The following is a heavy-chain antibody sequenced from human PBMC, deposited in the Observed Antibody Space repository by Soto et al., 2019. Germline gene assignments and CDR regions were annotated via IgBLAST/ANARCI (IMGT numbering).Heavy chain of an antibody. CDR2: ISGSGGST. CDR3: AKDMTPVSWQLVTDPNFDY. D-gene: IGHD6-6*01. Sequence: GGSLRLSCAASGFTFSSYAMSWVRQAPGKGLEWVSAISGSGGSTYYADSVKGRFTISRDNSKNTLYLQMNSLRAEDTAVYYCAKDMTPVSWQLVTDPNFDYWGQGTLVTVSS. J-gene: IGHJ4*02. V-gene: IGHV3-23*01. CDR1: GFTFSSYA.